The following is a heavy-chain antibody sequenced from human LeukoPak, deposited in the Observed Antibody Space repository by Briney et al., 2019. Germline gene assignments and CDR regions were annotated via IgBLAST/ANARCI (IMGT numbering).Heavy chain of an antibody. D-gene: IGHD1-1*01. CDR3: AKEVDGVTTSNYYYYYMDV. Sequence: GGSLRLSCAASGFTFSRYGMHWVRQAPGKGLEWVAFILYDGSNKYYADSVKGRFTISRDNSKNTLYLQMNSLRAEDTAVYYCAKEVDGVTTSNYYYYYMDVWGKGTTVTVSS. V-gene: IGHV3-30*02. J-gene: IGHJ6*03. CDR1: GFTFSRYG. CDR2: ILYDGSNK.